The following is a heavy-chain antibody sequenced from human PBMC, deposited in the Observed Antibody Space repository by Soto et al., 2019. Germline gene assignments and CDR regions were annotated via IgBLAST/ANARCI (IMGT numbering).Heavy chain of an antibody. CDR1: GFTFSTYA. J-gene: IGHJ4*02. CDR3: AKTGSGPHFDY. Sequence: EVRLLESGGGLVQPGGSLRLSCAASGFTFSTYAMSWVRQAPGKGLEWVSGLGNSGASKYYADSVKGRFTISRDNSKNTLFFQMNSLRAEDTAVYYCAKTGSGPHFDYWGQGTLVTVSS. V-gene: IGHV3-23*01. D-gene: IGHD6-19*01. CDR2: LGNSGASK.